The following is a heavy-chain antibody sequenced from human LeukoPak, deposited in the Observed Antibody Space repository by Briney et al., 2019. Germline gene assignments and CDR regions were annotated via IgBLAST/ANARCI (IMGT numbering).Heavy chain of an antibody. CDR2: IYYGGST. Sequence: PSETLSLTCTVSGGSISSYYWSWIRQPPGKGLEWIGYIYYGGSTNYNPSLKSRVTISVDTSKNQFSLKLSSVTAADTAVYYCATDQSGIYYIYWGQGTLVTVSS. V-gene: IGHV4-59*01. J-gene: IGHJ4*02. D-gene: IGHD1-26*01. CDR1: GGSISSYY. CDR3: ATDQSGIYYIY.